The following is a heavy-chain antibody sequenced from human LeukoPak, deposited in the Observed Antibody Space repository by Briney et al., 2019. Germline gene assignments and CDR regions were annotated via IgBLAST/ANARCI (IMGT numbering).Heavy chain of an antibody. CDR2: IYHSGST. J-gene: IGHJ4*02. CDR3: ARAGGYSSSWGRYFDY. D-gene: IGHD6-13*01. CDR1: GGSISSGGYY. Sequence: PSETLSLTCTVSGGSISSGGYYWSWIRQPPGKGLEWIGYIYHSGSTYYNPSLKSRVTMSVDTSKNQFSLKLSSVTAADTAVYYCARAGGYSSSWGRYFDYWGQGTLVTVSS. V-gene: IGHV4-30-2*01.